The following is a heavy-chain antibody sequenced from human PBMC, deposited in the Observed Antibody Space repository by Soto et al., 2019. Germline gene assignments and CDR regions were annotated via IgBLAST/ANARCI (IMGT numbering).Heavy chain of an antibody. J-gene: IGHJ4*02. CDR3: ARGNLGYRLRRSGSEF. V-gene: IGHV4-34*01. D-gene: IGHD2-15*01. Sequence: SETLSLPCTVYDGSFRGYYWSWIRQPPGKGLEWIGEIDHTGGTKYNPSLESRVTLSVDASKNQFSLRLTSVTAADTAVYYCARGNLGYRLRRSGSEFCGQAILGTVYS. CDR1: DGSFRGYY. CDR2: IDHTGGT.